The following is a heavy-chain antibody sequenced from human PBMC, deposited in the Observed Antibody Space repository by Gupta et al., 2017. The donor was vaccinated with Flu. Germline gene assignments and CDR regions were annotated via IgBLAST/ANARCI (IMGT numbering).Heavy chain of an antibody. CDR1: GGSISSSNW. D-gene: IGHD3-3*01. J-gene: IGHJ4*02. V-gene: IGHV4-4*02. Sequence: QVQLQESGPGLVKPSGTLSLTCAVSGGSISSSNWWSWVRQPPGKGLEWIGEIYHSGSTNYNPSLKSRVTISVDKSKNQFSLKLSSVTAADTAVYYCARGFVADYDFWSGYYFDYWGQGTLVTVSS. CDR2: IYHSGST. CDR3: ARGFVADYDFWSGYYFDY.